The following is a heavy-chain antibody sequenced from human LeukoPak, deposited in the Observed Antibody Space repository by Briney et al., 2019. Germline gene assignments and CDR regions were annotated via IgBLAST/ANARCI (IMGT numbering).Heavy chain of an antibody. V-gene: IGHV1-69*13. CDR2: IIPIFGTA. CDR3: ALIAAAGNRADNWFNP. D-gene: IGHD6-13*01. Sequence: SVKVSCKASGGTFSSYAISWVRQAPGQGLEWMGGIIPIFGTANYAQKFQGRVTITADESTSTAYMELSSLRSEDTAVYYCALIAAAGNRADNWFNPWGQGTLVTVSS. J-gene: IGHJ5*02. CDR1: GGTFSSYA.